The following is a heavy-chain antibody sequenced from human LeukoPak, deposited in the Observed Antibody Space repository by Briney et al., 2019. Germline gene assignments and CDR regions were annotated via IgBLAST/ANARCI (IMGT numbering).Heavy chain of an antibody. Sequence: SETLSLTCNVSGGSISSGDYYWSWIRQPPGKGLEWIGYIYYSGSTYYDPSLKSRLTISIDTSKNRFSLKLSSVTAADTAVYYCARDYYDSSGYYYYYGMDVWGQGTTVTVSS. V-gene: IGHV4-30-4*01. CDR2: IYYSGST. CDR1: GGSISSGDYY. D-gene: IGHD3-22*01. CDR3: ARDYYDSSGYYYYYGMDV. J-gene: IGHJ6*02.